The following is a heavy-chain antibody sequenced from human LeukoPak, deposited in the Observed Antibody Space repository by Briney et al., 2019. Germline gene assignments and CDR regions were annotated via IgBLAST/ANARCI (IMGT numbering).Heavy chain of an antibody. Sequence: GGSLRLSCAAPGFTFSSYAMSWVRQAPGKGLEWVSAISGSGGSTYYADSVKGRFTVSRDNAKNTMYLQMNSLRAEDSAVYYCARALGYSYGYGIYWGQGTLVTVSS. J-gene: IGHJ4*02. V-gene: IGHV3-23*01. CDR2: ISGSGGST. CDR3: ARALGYSYGYGIY. D-gene: IGHD5-18*01. CDR1: GFTFSSYA.